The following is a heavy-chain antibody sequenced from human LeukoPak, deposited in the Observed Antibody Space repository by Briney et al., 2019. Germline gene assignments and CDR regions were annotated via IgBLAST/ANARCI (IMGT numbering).Heavy chain of an antibody. CDR1: GFTFSSYS. Sequence: PGGSLRLSCAASGFTFSSYSMNWVRQAPGKGLEWVSSISSSSSYIYYADSVKGRFTISRDNAKNSLYLQMNSLRAEDTAVYYYARDRGYSGFMDVWGQGTTVTVSS. D-gene: IGHD5-12*01. V-gene: IGHV3-21*01. J-gene: IGHJ6*02. CDR3: ARDRGYSGFMDV. CDR2: ISSSSSYI.